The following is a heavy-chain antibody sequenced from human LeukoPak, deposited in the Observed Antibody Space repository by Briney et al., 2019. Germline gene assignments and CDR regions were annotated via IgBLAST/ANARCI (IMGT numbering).Heavy chain of an antibody. CDR2: IKQDGSEK. Sequence: GGSLRLSCAASGFTFSSYWMSWVRQAPGKGLEWVANIKQDGSEKYYVDSVKGRFTISRDNAKNSLYLQMNSLRAEDTAVYYCARDQPNWNDVLYFDYWGQGTLVTVSS. D-gene: IGHD1-1*01. J-gene: IGHJ4*02. CDR3: ARDQPNWNDVLYFDY. CDR1: GFTFSSYW. V-gene: IGHV3-7*01.